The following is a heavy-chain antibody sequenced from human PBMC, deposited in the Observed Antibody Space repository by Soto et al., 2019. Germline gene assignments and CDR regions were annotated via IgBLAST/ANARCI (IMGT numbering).Heavy chain of an antibody. J-gene: IGHJ3*02. Sequence: ASVKVSCKASGYTFTGYYMHWVRQAPGQGLEWMGWINPNSGGTNYAQKFQGWVTMTRDTSISTAYMELSRLRSDDTAVYYCARAGAHCSGGSCYFGDLFDIWGQGTMVTVSS. CDR1: GYTFTGYY. CDR3: ARAGAHCSGGSCYFGDLFDI. V-gene: IGHV1-2*04. CDR2: INPNSGGT. D-gene: IGHD2-15*01.